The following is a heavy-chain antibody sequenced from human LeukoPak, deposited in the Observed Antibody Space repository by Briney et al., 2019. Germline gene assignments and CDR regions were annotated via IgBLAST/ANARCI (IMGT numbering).Heavy chain of an antibody. CDR2: INHSGST. Sequence: SETLSLTCTVSGGSISSYYWSWIRQPPGKGLEWIGEINHSGSTNYNPSLKSRVTISVDTSKNQFSLKLSSVTAADTAVYYCARGTSYLPSYSSSIWYYYYYYMDVWGKGTTVTVSS. D-gene: IGHD6-13*01. J-gene: IGHJ6*03. CDR1: GGSISSYY. CDR3: ARGTSYLPSYSSSIWYYYYYYMDV. V-gene: IGHV4-34*01.